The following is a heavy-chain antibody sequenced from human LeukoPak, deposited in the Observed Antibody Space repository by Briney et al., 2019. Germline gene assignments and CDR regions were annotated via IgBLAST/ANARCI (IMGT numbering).Heavy chain of an antibody. Sequence: ASVKVSCKASGYSFTGYFMHWVRQAPGQGLDWMGWINPNTGGTKYAQKFQGRVTMTRDTSIGTAYMELSTVTSDDTAVYFCARVHATGYFSLDLGYWGQGTLVTVSS. J-gene: IGHJ4*02. V-gene: IGHV1-2*02. CDR3: ARVHATGYFSLDLGY. CDR1: GYSFTGYF. CDR2: INPNTGGT. D-gene: IGHD3-9*01.